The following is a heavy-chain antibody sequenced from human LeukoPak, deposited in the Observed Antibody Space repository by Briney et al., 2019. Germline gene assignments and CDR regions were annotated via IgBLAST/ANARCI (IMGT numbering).Heavy chain of an antibody. Sequence: SETLSLTRTVSGGSISSGSYYWSWIRQPAGKGLEWIGRIYTSGSTNYNPSLKSRVTISVDTSKNQFSLKLSSVTAADTAVYYCARDLYGDYVDYWGQGTLVTVSS. V-gene: IGHV4-61*02. D-gene: IGHD4-17*01. CDR1: GGSISSGSYY. J-gene: IGHJ4*02. CDR3: ARDLYGDYVDY. CDR2: IYTSGST.